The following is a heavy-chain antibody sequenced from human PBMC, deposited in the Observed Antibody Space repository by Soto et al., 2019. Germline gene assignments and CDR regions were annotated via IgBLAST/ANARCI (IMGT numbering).Heavy chain of an antibody. CDR1: GGSFTGNNW. V-gene: IGHV4-4*02. Sequence: SETLSLTCAVSGGSFTGNNWWTWVRQPPGQGLEWIGEIYRTGSTNYNPSLKSRVTISLDKSENQFSLKVTSLTAADTAVYYCASRDPGTSVDYWGQGTLVTVSS. CDR2: IYRTGST. CDR3: ASRDPGTSVDY. J-gene: IGHJ4*02. D-gene: IGHD1-7*01.